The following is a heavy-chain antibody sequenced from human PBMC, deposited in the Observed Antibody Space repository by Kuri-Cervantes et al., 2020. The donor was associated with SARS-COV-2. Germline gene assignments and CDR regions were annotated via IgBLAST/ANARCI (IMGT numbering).Heavy chain of an antibody. J-gene: IGHJ4*02. CDR3: ARSPSNGDYDGWFDY. Sequence: ASVKVSCKASGYTFTSYYMHWVRQAPGQGLEWMGIINPSGGSTSYAQKLQGRVTMTRDTSTSTVYMELSSLRSEDTAVYYCARSPSNGDYDGWFDYWGQGTLVTVSS. CDR2: INPSGGST. CDR1: GYTFTSYY. V-gene: IGHV1-46*01. D-gene: IGHD4-17*01.